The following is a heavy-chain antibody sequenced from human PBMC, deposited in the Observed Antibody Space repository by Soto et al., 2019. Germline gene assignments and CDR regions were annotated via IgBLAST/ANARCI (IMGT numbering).Heavy chain of an antibody. CDR3: ARAIRFGGYYFDF. J-gene: IGHJ4*02. V-gene: IGHV3-13*01. Sequence: EVQLVESGGNLAQPGGSLRLSCRASGFTFSGYDMHWVGQLTNGGLEWVSVVGTAGDTYYSDSVKGRFTISRENGVNSVYLHMSDLGVEDTAVYYFARAIRFGGYYFDFWGQGTPVIVSS. D-gene: IGHD3-10*01. CDR1: GFTFSGYD. CDR2: VGTAGDT.